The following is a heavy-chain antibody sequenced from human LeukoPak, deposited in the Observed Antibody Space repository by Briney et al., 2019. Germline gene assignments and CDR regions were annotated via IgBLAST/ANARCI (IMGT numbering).Heavy chain of an antibody. CDR3: AKERQEGNFDY. CDR2: FSGSGGST. Sequence: GRSLTLSCAASGLTFGSSGVSLVRPAPGKGLEWVLTFSGSGGSTYYAASVKGRFTISRDNSNNTLYLQMNSLRGEDTAVYYCAKERQEGNFDYWGQGTLVTVSS. J-gene: IGHJ4*02. V-gene: IGHV3-23*01. D-gene: IGHD3-10*01. CDR1: GLTFGSSG.